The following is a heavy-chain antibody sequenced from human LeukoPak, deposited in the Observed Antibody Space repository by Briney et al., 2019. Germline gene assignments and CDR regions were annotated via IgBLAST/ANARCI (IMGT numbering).Heavy chain of an antibody. V-gene: IGHV4-61*05. CDR3: AGTYYYGSGPMDV. J-gene: IGHJ6*03. CDR2: IYYSGST. CDR1: GGSISTSNYY. Sequence: SETLSLTCSVSGGSISTSNYYWGWIRQPPGKGLEWIGYIYYSGSTNYNPSLKSRVTISVDTSKNQFSLKLSSVTAADTAVYYCAGTYYYGSGPMDVWGKGTTVTISS. D-gene: IGHD3-10*01.